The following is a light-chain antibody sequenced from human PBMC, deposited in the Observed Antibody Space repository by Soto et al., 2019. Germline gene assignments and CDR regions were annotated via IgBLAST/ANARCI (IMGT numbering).Light chain of an antibody. J-gene: IGKJ1*01. CDR3: RPYGSTGGP. Sequence: EIVLTQSPGTLSLSPGERATLSCRASQSVSSTYLAWYQQKPGQAPRLPIYGASTRATGLPDRFSGSGTGTDFTLTISSREPGIFARYYCRPYGSTGGPFGQGTKVDIK. V-gene: IGKV3-20*01. CDR1: QSVSSTY. CDR2: GAS.